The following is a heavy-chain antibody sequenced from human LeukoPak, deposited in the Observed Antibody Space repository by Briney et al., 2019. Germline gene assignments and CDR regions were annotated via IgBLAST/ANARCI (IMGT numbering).Heavy chain of an antibody. J-gene: IGHJ5*02. CDR3: ARDYNWELPDLNWFDP. CDR2: IRYDGSNK. V-gene: IGHV3-30*02. D-gene: IGHD1-26*01. Sequence: GGSLRLSCAASGFTFSSYGMHWVRQAPGKGLEWVAFIRYDGSNKYYADSVKGRFTISRDNSKNTLYLQMNSLRAEDTAVYYCARDYNWELPDLNWFDPWGQGTLVTVSS. CDR1: GFTFSSYG.